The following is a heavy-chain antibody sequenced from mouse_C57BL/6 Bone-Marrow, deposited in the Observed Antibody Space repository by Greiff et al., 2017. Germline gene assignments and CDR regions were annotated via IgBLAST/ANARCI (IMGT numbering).Heavy chain of an antibody. CDR1: GYTFTSYT. Sequence: QVQLKESGAELARPGASVKMSCKASGYTFTSYTMHWVKQRPGQGLEWIGYINPSSGYTKYNQKFKDKATLTADKSSSTAYMQLSSLTSEDSAVYYCATTAQVYFDYWGQGTTLTVSS. V-gene: IGHV1-4*01. D-gene: IGHD3-2*02. CDR3: ATTAQVYFDY. J-gene: IGHJ2*01. CDR2: INPSSGYT.